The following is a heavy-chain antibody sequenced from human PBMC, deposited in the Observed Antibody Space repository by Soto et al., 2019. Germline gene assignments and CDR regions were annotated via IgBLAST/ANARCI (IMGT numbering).Heavy chain of an antibody. CDR2: MYHSGST. D-gene: IGHD6-19*01. V-gene: IGHV4-30-2*03. Sequence: PSETLSLTCAVSGGSISSGGYSWSWIRQPPGKGLEWIGYMYHSGSTYYNPSLKSRVTISVDTSKNQFSLKLSSVTAADTAVYYCARLNNDPVAGTYNWFDPWGQGTLVTVSS. CDR1: GGSISSGGYS. CDR3: ARLNNDPVAGTYNWFDP. J-gene: IGHJ5*02.